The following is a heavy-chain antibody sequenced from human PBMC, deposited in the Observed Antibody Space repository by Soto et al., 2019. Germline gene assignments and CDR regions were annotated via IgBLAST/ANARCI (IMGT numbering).Heavy chain of an antibody. V-gene: IGHV3-15*01. CDR1: GFTFSNAW. CDR2: IKSKTDGETI. D-gene: IGHD1-26*01. CDR3: TTHSRGSRYYYYYYMDV. J-gene: IGHJ6*03. Sequence: EVQLVESGGGLVKPGGSLRLSCAGSGFTFSNAWMTWVRQAPGKGLEWVGRIKSKTDGETIDYAAPVKGRFTISRDDSKHTLYLQMNSLKTEDTAVYYCTTHSRGSRYYYYYYMDVWGKGTTVTVSS.